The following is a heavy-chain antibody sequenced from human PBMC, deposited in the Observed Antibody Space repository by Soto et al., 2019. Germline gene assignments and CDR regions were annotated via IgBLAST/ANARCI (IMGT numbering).Heavy chain of an antibody. J-gene: IGHJ5*01. D-gene: IGHD4-4*01. CDR2: INAENGDT. Sequence: RASVKVACKASGYMLSSYWIQLFLHAPGQSLEWMGWINAENGDTKYSQNFQDRVTIIRDTSASTVYMELSSLRTEDTAVYYCARVSIQYLRWFDTWGNGSLVT. CDR1: GYMLSSYW. V-gene: IGHV1-3*01. CDR3: ARVSIQYLRWFDT.